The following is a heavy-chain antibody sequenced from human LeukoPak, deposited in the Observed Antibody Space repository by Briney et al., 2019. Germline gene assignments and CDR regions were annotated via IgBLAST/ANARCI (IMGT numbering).Heavy chain of an antibody. V-gene: IGHV5-51*01. CDR2: IYPRDSDT. Sequence: GESLKISCESSESSGYSFTTYWFGWVRQMPGRGLEWMGVIYPRDSDTRYSPSFKDQVIISADKSINTVYLEWSSLKASDSAMYYCARIKVELGLLNWFDPWGQGTLVTVSS. J-gene: IGHJ5*02. CDR3: ARIKVELGLLNWFDP. CDR1: ESSGYSFTTYW. D-gene: IGHD7-27*01.